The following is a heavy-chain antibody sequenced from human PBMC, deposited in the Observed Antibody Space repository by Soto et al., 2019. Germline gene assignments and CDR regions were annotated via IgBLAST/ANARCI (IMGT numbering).Heavy chain of an antibody. CDR1: GYTFTSYG. CDR3: ARERDQHGTFDY. J-gene: IGHJ4*02. V-gene: IGHV1-18*04. Sequence: ASVKVPCKASGYTFTSYGISWVRQAPGQGLEWMGWISAYNGNTNYAQKLQGRVTMTTDTSTSTAYMELRSLRSDDTAVYYCARERDQHGTFDYWGQGTLVTVSS. CDR2: ISAYNGNT.